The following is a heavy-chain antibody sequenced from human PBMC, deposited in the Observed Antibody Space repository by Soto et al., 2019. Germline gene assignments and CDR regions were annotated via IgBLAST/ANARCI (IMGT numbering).Heavy chain of an antibody. CDR2: INPSGGST. D-gene: IGHD2-2*01. V-gene: IGHV1-46*01. Sequence: QVLLVQSGAEVTRPGASLKVSCKASGYNFISHYIHWVRQAPGQGLECMGFINPSGGSTTHAQNFQGRLSMTRDTSTSTVYMELSGLRSEDAAVYYCARYYLSSKSSLSYFDYWGQGTLVTVSS. CDR1: GYNFISHY. CDR3: ARYYLSSKSSLSYFDY. J-gene: IGHJ4*02.